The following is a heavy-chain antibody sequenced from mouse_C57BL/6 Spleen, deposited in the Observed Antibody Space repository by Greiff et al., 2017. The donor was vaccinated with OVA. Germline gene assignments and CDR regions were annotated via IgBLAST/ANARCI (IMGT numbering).Heavy chain of an antibody. CDR3: VRAPTVVATDAMDY. CDR2: IDPSDSYT. Sequence: QVQLQQPGAELVMPGASVKLSCKASGYTFTSYWMHWVKQRPGQGLEWIGEIDPSDSYTNYNQKFKGKSTLTVDKSSSTAYMQLSSLTSEDSAVYYCVRAPTVVATDAMDYWGQGTSVTVSS. J-gene: IGHJ4*01. V-gene: IGHV1-69*01. CDR1: GYTFTSYW. D-gene: IGHD1-1*01.